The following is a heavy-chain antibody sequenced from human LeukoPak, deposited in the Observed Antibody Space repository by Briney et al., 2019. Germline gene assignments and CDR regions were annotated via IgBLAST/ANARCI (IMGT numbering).Heavy chain of an antibody. Sequence: PGRSLRLSCAASGFTFSSYAMHWVRQAPGKGLEWVAVIPYDGSNKYYADSVKGRFTISRDNSKNTLYLQMNSLRAEDTAVYYCARRIAVADPYAEYFQHWGQGTLVTVSS. CDR2: IPYDGSNK. CDR1: GFTFSSYA. D-gene: IGHD6-19*01. V-gene: IGHV3-30-3*01. CDR3: ARRIAVADPYAEYFQH. J-gene: IGHJ1*01.